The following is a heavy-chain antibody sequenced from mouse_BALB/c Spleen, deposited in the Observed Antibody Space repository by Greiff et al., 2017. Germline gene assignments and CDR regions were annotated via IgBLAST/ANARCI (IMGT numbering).Heavy chain of an antibody. CDR3: ARGAVHYYGYGFAY. V-gene: IGHV3-6*02. CDR2: ISYDGSN. J-gene: IGHJ3*01. CDR1: GYSITSGYY. Sequence: EVQLVESGPGLVKPSQSLSLTCSVTGYSITSGYYWNWIRQFPGNKLEWMGYISYDGSNNYNPSLKNRISITRDTSKNQFFLKLNSVTTEDTATYYCARGAVHYYGYGFAYWGQGTLVTVSA. D-gene: IGHD1-2*01.